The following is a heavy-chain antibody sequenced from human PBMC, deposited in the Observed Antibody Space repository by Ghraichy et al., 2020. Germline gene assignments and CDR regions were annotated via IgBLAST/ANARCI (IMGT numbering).Heavy chain of an antibody. Sequence: SVKVSCKASGGTFSRNCISWVRQAPGQGLEWMGGIIPIFGTANYAQKFQGRVTIIADESTSTAYMELSSLRSEDTAVYYCARAVTEYYYDTTSDWGQGTLVTVSS. CDR2: IIPIFGTA. CDR1: GGTFSRNC. D-gene: IGHD3-22*01. V-gene: IGHV1-69*13. J-gene: IGHJ4*02. CDR3: ARAVTEYYYDTTSD.